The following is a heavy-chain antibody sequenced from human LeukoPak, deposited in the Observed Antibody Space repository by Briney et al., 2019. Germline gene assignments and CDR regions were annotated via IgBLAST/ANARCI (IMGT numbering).Heavy chain of an antibody. D-gene: IGHD3-9*01. J-gene: IGHJ6*03. CDR3: AREGWFYDTLTRHNYYYMDV. CDR1: GFTFNSHS. CDR2: IDSNGETI. V-gene: IGHV3-48*01. Sequence: PGGSLRLSCAASGFTFNSHSMNWVRQAPGKGLEWVSYIDSNGETIHYPDSVKGRFNISRDDAKDSLYLQMNSLRAEDTAVYYCAREGWFYDTLTRHNYYYMDVWGRGTTVTVSS.